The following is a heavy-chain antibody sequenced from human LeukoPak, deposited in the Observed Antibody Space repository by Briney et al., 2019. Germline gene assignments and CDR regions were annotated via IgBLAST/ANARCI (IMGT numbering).Heavy chain of an antibody. CDR3: ARDLGCSSTSCPAGYYYYMDV. V-gene: IGHV4-61*02. CDR2: IFTTGNT. D-gene: IGHD2-2*01. Sequence: SETLSLTCTVSGGSISSGDHYWTWIRQPAGKGLEWIGRIFTTGNTDYNPSLKSRVTMSIDRSKNQFSLKLSAVTAADTAVYYCARDLGCSSTSCPAGYYYYMDVWGKGTTVTVSS. J-gene: IGHJ6*03. CDR1: GGSISSGDHY.